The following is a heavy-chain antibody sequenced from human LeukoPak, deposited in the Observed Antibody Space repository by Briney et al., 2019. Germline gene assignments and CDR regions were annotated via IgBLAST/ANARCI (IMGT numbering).Heavy chain of an antibody. CDR1: GFTFSGST. Sequence: GGSLRLSCAASGFTFSGSTMHWVRQASGKGLEWVGRIRSKANSYATAYAASVKGRLTISRDDSKNTAFLQMNSLKAEDTAVYYCTRGGHNNYYDGMDVWGQGTTVIVSS. CDR3: TRGGHNNYYDGMDV. D-gene: IGHD5-24*01. J-gene: IGHJ6*02. CDR2: IRSKANSYAT. V-gene: IGHV3-73*01.